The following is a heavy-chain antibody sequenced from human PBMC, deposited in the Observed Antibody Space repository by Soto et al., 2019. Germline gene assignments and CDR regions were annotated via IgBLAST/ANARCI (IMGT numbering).Heavy chain of an antibody. CDR1: GFTFSSYG. V-gene: IGHV3-30*03. D-gene: IGHD2-8*01. J-gene: IGHJ4*02. Sequence: QVQLVESGGGVVQPGRSLRLSCAASGFTFSSYGMHWVRQAPGKGLEWVALISHDGSNKYYADSVKGRFTISRDNSQNTLYLQMTGPTTEDTALYYCARDPYPRAWSYPGYWGQGALVTVSS. CDR2: ISHDGSNK. CDR3: ARDPYPRAWSYPGY.